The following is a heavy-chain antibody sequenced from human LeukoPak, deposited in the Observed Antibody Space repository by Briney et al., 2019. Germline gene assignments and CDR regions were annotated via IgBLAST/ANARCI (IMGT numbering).Heavy chain of an antibody. V-gene: IGHV3-33*01. CDR2: IWYDGTKK. CDR3: ARGRAVRYFDY. J-gene: IGHJ4*02. Sequence: GSLRLSCAASGFTFINYGMHWVRPAPGKGLEWVAVIWYDGTKKYYADSVKGRLTISRDNSKNTLYLEMNSLRAEDTAVYYCARGRAVRYFDYWGQGTLVTVSS. CDR1: GFTFINYG.